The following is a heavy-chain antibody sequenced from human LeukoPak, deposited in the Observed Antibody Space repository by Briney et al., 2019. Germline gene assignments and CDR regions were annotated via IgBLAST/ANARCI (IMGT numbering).Heavy chain of an antibody. CDR2: IRPDGDRT. V-gene: IGHV3-23*01. Sequence: GGSLRLSCAASGFTFSTYAITWVCQGPGKGLEWVSAIRPDGDRTYYANSVRGRFTISRDNSKDTVYLQINGLRVEDTAVYYCAREQSGTRGWYTVDYWGQGTLVTVSS. D-gene: IGHD6-19*01. CDR3: AREQSGTRGWYTVDY. CDR1: GFTFSTYA. J-gene: IGHJ4*02.